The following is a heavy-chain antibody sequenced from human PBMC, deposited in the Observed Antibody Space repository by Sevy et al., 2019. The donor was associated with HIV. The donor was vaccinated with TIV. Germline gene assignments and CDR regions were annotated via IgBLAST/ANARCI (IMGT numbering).Heavy chain of an antibody. Sequence: GGCLRLSCAASGFSFSNYWMSWVRQAPGKGLEWVANIKRDGSEKYYVASVKGRFTISRDNAKNSLYLQMNSLRAEDTAVYYCARDTRYPYYDFWSGYSSHGYYYYGMDVWGQGTTVTVSS. CDR1: GFSFSNYW. V-gene: IGHV3-7*03. CDR3: ARDTRYPYYDFWSGYSSHGYYYYGMDV. D-gene: IGHD3-3*01. CDR2: IKRDGSEK. J-gene: IGHJ6*02.